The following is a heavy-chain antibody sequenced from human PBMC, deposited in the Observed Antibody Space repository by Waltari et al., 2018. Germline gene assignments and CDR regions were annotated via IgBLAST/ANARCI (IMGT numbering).Heavy chain of an antibody. CDR2: ITVGDDA. CDR3: ATPVENWDDPLHS. J-gene: IGHJ4*02. D-gene: IGHD1-1*01. Sequence: EVQLLESGGDLVQPGGSLSLSCAASGITFSNFPINWVRLAPGRGLGWGSAITVGDDAHYADSLRGRFTIARDSSKDTVHLQMNGRRVEDTAIYDCATPVENWDDPLHSWGQGTPVTVSS. V-gene: IGHV3-23*01. CDR1: GITFSNFP.